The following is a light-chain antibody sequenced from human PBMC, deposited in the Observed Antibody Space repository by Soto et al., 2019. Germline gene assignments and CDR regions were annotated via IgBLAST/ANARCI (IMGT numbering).Light chain of an antibody. J-gene: IGKJ5*01. V-gene: IGKV1-5*01. Sequence: IKMTQSPSTLSASVGDRVTITCRASQSISTWLAWYQQKPGKAPKLLIYDASSLESGVPSRFSGSSSGTEFTLTISSLQPEDFATYYCQQAASFPITFGQGTLLEV. CDR1: QSISTW. CDR3: QQAASFPIT. CDR2: DAS.